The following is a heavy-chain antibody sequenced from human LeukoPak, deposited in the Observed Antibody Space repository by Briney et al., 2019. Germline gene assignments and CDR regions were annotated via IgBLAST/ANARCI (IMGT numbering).Heavy chain of an antibody. J-gene: IGHJ5*02. CDR2: INGGGSRT. D-gene: IGHD3/OR15-3a*01. V-gene: IGHV3-23*01. CDR3: TEAFGPGSSQGVRWFDP. Sequence: GGSLRLSCAASGFTFSSYAMNWVRQAPGKGLEWVASINGGGSRTYHVDALKGRFTISRDSSKNTLYLQMNSLRVDDTAIYYCTEAFGPGSSQGVRWFDPWGQGTLVTVSS. CDR1: GFTFSSYA.